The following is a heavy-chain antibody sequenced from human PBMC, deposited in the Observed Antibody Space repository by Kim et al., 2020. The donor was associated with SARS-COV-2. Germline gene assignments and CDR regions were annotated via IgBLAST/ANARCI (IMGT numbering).Heavy chain of an antibody. V-gene: IGHV3-30*04. Sequence: GGSLRLSCAASGFTFSSHAMHWVRQAPGKGLEWVASISYVGTNERYADAVEGRFTISRDNSKSTLDLQMNSLRPEDTAVYYCARDVPPGTAGTPDYWGQGTLVTVSS. J-gene: IGHJ4*02. CDR2: ISYVGTNE. D-gene: IGHD2-21*02. CDR1: GFTFSSHA. CDR3: ARDVPPGTAGTPDY.